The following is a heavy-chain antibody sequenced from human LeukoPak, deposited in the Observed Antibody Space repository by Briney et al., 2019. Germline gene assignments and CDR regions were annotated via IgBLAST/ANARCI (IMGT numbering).Heavy chain of an antibody. J-gene: IGHJ3*02. CDR1: GGSFSGYY. CDR3: ARAPGVVVIDAFDI. CDR2: INHSGST. Sequence: SETLSLTCAVYGGSFSGYYWSWIRQPPGKGLEWIGEINHSGSTNYNPSLKSRVIISVDTSKNQFSLKLSSVTAADTAVYYCARAPGVVVIDAFDIWGQGTMVTVSS. D-gene: IGHD2-21*01. V-gene: IGHV4-34*01.